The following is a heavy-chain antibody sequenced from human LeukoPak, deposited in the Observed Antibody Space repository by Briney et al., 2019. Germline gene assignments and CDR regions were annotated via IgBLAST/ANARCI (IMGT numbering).Heavy chain of an antibody. CDR1: GFAFSSYS. Sequence: GGSLRLSCAASGFAFSSYSMNWVRQAPGKGLEWVSSISSSSSYIYYADSVKGRFTISRDNAKNSLYLQMNSLRAEDTAVYYCARGGYSGYDGRWGQGTLVTVSS. J-gene: IGHJ4*02. CDR3: ARGGYSGYDGR. CDR2: ISSSSSYI. D-gene: IGHD5-12*01. V-gene: IGHV3-21*01.